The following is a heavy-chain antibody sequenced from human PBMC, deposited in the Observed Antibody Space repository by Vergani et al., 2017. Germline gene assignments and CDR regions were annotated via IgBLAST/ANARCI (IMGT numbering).Heavy chain of an antibody. J-gene: IGHJ3*02. CDR2: IHNRGKT. D-gene: IGHD3-22*01. CDR1: GYSIGSGFY. Sequence: QVRVEESGPGLVRPSETLSLTCSVSGYSIGSGFYWAWIRQSPGEGLQCLTSIHNRGKTYHHPSLKSRVSVSLDTTKHRFTLNLTSVTATDTAVYYGARAHYYDSSGYLGAMRAFDIWGQGTMVTVSS. CDR3: ARAHYYDSSGYLGAMRAFDI. V-gene: IGHV4-38-2*01.